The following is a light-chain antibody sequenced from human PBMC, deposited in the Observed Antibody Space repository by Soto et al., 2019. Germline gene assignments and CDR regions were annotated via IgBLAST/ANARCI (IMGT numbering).Light chain of an antibody. CDR2: AIS. CDR1: SSDVGGYNY. V-gene: IGLV2-14*01. Sequence: QSALTQPASVSGSPGQTLTISCTGTSSDVGGYNYVSWYQQLPGKAPKLIIYAISNRPSGVSHRFSGSKSGNTATLTISVLQAEDEADYYCCSYTVSGTCVFGTGTKVTVL. CDR3: CSYTVSGTCV. J-gene: IGLJ1*01.